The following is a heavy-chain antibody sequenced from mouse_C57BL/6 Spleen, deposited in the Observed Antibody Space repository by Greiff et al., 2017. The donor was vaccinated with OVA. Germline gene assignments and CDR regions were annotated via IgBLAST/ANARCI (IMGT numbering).Heavy chain of an antibody. CDR2: INPDSSTI. CDR1: GVDFSRYW. D-gene: IGHD2-4*01. J-gene: IGHJ4*01. CDR3: ARLYDYDPYYYAMDY. Sequence: EADGVDFSRYWMSWVRRAPGKGLEWIGEINPDSSTINYAPSLKDKFIISRDNAKNTLYLQMSKVRSEDTALYYCARLYDYDPYYYAMDYWGQGTSVTVSS. V-gene: IGHV4-1*01.